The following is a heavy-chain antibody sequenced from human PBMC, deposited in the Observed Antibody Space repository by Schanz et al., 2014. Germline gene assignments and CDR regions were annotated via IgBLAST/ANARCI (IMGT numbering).Heavy chain of an antibody. V-gene: IGHV3-30-3*01. CDR1: GFTFHTYD. CDR3: ARPSDSSWYMDV. Sequence: VPLVESGGGLVQPGRSLRLSCAASGFTFHTYDMHWVRQAPGKGLEWVAQISHDGHRDFYADSVKGRFTISRDNAKNSLYLQMNSLRAEDTAVYYCARPSDSSWYMDVWGKGTTVTVSS. D-gene: IGHD2-21*02. J-gene: IGHJ6*03. CDR2: ISHDGHRD.